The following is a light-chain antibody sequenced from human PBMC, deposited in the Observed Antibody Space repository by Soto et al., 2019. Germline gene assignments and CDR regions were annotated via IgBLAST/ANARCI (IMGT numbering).Light chain of an antibody. CDR2: AVS. Sequence: AITMTQSPSSLSASVGDRVTITCRASQGIGNDLGWYQQKPGKAPMLLIYAVSSLQTGAPSRLSGGGSGTAFTLTVSSLHPEEFGTYYCLQDYNLPYAFGEVTKLEIK. V-gene: IGKV1-6*01. J-gene: IGKJ2*01. CDR1: QGIGND. CDR3: LQDYNLPYA.